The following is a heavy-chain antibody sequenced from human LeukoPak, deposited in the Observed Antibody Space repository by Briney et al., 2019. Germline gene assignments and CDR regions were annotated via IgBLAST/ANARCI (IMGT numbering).Heavy chain of an antibody. D-gene: IGHD1-20*01. V-gene: IGHV3-23*01. CDR1: GFTFSSYA. CDR3: AKAKTRITGLFDY. CDR2: ISGSGGST. Sequence: GGSLRLSCAASGFTFSSYAMSWVRQAPGKGLEWVSAISGSGGSTYYADSVKGRFTISRDNSKNTLYLQMNSLRAEDTAAYYCAKAKTRITGLFDYWGQGTLVTVSS. J-gene: IGHJ4*02.